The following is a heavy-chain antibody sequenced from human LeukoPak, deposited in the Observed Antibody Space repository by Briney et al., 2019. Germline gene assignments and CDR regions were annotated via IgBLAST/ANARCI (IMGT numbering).Heavy chain of an antibody. D-gene: IGHD2-15*01. CDR3: ARSCSGGSCYLRFDY. J-gene: IGHJ4*02. CDR1: GGTFSSYA. Sequence: SVKVSCKASGGTFSSYAISWVRQAPGQGLEWMGGTIPIFGTANYAQKFQGRVTITTDESTSTAYMELSSLRSEDTAVYYCARSCSGGSCYLRFDYWGQGTLVTVSS. CDR2: TIPIFGTA. V-gene: IGHV1-69*05.